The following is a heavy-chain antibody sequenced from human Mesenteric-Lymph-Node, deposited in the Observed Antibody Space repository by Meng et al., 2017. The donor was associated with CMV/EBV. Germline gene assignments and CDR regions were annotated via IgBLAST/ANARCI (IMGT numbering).Heavy chain of an antibody. CDR2: IRYDGSNK. CDR1: GFTFSSYG. V-gene: IGHV3-30*02. Sequence: GGSLRLSCAASGFTFSSYGMHWVRQAPGKGLEWVAFIRYDGSNKYYADSVKGRFTISRDNSKNTLYLQMNSLRAEDTAVYYCARSVVVPAARDYWGQGTLVTVSS. CDR3: ARSVVVPAARDY. J-gene: IGHJ4*02. D-gene: IGHD2-2*01.